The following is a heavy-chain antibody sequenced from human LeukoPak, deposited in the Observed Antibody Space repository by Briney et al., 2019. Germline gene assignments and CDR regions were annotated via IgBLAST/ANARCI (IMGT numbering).Heavy chain of an antibody. CDR2: MNPNSGNT. D-gene: IGHD3-10*01. Sequence: ASVKVSCKASGYTFTSYDINWVRQATGQGLEGLGWMNPNSGNTGYAQKFQGRVTMTRNTSISTAYMELSSLRSEDTAVYYCARGRRVRGVIIVYYFDYWGQGTLVTVSS. CDR1: GYTFTSYD. V-gene: IGHV1-8*01. J-gene: IGHJ4*02. CDR3: ARGRRVRGVIIVYYFDY.